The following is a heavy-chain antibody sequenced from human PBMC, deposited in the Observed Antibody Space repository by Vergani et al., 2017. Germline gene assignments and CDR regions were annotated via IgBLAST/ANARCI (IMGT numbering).Heavy chain of an antibody. V-gene: IGHV4-59*01. CDR2: IYYSGST. CDR1: GGSISSYY. Sequence: QVQLQESGPGLVKPSETLSLTCTVSGGSISSYYWSWIRQPPGKGLEWIGYIYYSGSTNYKPSLKSRVTISVDTSKNQFSLKLSSVTAADTAVYYCARAGTTPRRNWFDPWGQGTLVTVSS. CDR3: ARAGTTPRRNWFDP. J-gene: IGHJ5*02. D-gene: IGHD1-14*01.